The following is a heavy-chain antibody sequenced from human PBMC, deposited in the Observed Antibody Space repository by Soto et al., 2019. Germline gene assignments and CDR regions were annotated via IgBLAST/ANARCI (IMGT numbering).Heavy chain of an antibody. V-gene: IGHV1-2*02. Sequence: QVQLVQPGAEVKKPGASVKVSCKASGYTFTGYYMHWVRQATGQGLEWMGWINTNRGGTNYAQKFQGRVTITRYTSISTAYVELSRRRSDDTAVYYCASGNGEWLFEYYFGCCGQGTVVTVYS. CDR3: ASGNGEWLFEYYFGC. CDR1: GYTFTGYY. J-gene: IGHJ4*02. CDR2: INTNRGGT. D-gene: IGHD3-3*01.